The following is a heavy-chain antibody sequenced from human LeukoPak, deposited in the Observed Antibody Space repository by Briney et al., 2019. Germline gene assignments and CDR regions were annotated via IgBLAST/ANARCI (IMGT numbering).Heavy chain of an antibody. CDR2: INPNSGGT. Sequence: ASVKVSCKASGYTFIGYYLHWVRQAPGQGLQWMGCINPNSGGTNYAQKFQGRVTMTRDTSIITAYMELSRLTSDDTAVYYCVRDLMITFGGVIVNGRLDYWGQGTLVTISS. CDR1: GYTFIGYY. D-gene: IGHD3-16*02. V-gene: IGHV1-2*02. J-gene: IGHJ4*02. CDR3: VRDLMITFGGVIVNGRLDY.